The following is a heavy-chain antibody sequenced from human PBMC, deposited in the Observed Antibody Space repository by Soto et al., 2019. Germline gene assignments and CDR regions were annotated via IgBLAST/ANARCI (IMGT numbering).Heavy chain of an antibody. V-gene: IGHV3-23*01. CDR3: AKPLGAVAMTCGY. CDR2: LSDSVGTT. J-gene: IGHJ4*02. Sequence: PGGSLRLSCAVSGFSFGTYTVNWVRQAPGMGLEWVSGLSDSVGTTHYAYSVKGRFTISRDNSKNTLYLQMNSLRAEDTAVYYCAKPLGAVAMTCGYWGQGTLVTVSS. D-gene: IGHD6-19*01. CDR1: GFSFGTYT.